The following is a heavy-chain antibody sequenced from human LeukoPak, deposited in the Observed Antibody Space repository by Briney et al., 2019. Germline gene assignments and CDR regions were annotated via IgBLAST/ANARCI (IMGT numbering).Heavy chain of an antibody. J-gene: IGHJ3*02. Sequence: GESLKISCKGSGYSFTSCWIGWVRQMPGKGLEWMGIIYPGDSDTRYSPSFQGQVTISADKSTSTAYLQWSSLKASDTAIYYCARREYSSGWPHAFNIWGQGTLVTVSS. CDR2: IYPGDSDT. CDR3: ARREYSSGWPHAFNI. D-gene: IGHD6-19*01. V-gene: IGHV5-51*01. CDR1: GYSFTSCW.